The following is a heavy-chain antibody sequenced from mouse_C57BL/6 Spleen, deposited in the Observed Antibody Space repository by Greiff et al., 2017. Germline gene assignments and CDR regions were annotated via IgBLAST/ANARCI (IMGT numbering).Heavy chain of an antibody. CDR2: ISYDGSN. J-gene: IGHJ2*01. CDR3: AREEGSDFDY. V-gene: IGHV3-6*01. D-gene: IGHD3-2*02. CDR1: GYSITSGYY. Sequence: DVKLQESGPGLVKPSQSLSLTCSVTGYSITSGYYWNWIRQFPGNKLEWMGYISYDGSNNYNPSLKNRISITRDTSKNQFFLKLNSVTTEDTATYYCAREEGSDFDYWGQGTTLTVSS.